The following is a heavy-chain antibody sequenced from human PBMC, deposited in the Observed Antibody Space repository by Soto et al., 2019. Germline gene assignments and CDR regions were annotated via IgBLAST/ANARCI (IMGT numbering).Heavy chain of an antibody. V-gene: IGHV3-74*01. J-gene: IGHJ3*02. Sequence: GGSLRLSCAASGFTFSSYWMHWVRQAPGKGLVWVSRINSDGSSTSYADSVKGRFTISRDNAKNTLYLQMNSLRAEDTAVYYCAREIEYCSGGSCYAGAFDIWGQGTMVTVSS. CDR1: GFTFSSYW. CDR2: INSDGSST. CDR3: AREIEYCSGGSCYAGAFDI. D-gene: IGHD2-15*01.